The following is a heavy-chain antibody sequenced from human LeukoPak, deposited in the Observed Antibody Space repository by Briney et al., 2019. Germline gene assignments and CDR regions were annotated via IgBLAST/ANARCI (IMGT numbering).Heavy chain of an antibody. CDR3: APPLEYSSSSHAFDI. CDR2: IYPGDSDT. V-gene: IGHV5-51*01. J-gene: IGHJ3*02. CDR1: GYSFTSYW. D-gene: IGHD6-6*01. Sequence: GESLKISCKGSGYSFTSYWIGWVRQMPGKGLEWMGIIYPGDSDTRYSPSFQGQVTISADKSISTAYLQWSSLEASDTAMYYCAPPLEYSSSSHAFDIWGQGTMVTVSS.